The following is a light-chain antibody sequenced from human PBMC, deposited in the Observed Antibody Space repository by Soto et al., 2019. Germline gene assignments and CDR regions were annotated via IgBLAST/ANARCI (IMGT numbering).Light chain of an antibody. V-gene: IGLV2-11*01. CDR3: CLYAGSYTSM. Sequence: QSALTQPRSVSGSPGHSVTISCTGTSSDVGGYDYVSWYQQHPGKAPKLFIYDVTERPSGVPDRFSGSRSGNTAALTISGLQAEHEDEYYCCLYAGSYTSMFGGGTKLTVL. CDR1: SSDVGGYDY. J-gene: IGLJ3*02. CDR2: DVT.